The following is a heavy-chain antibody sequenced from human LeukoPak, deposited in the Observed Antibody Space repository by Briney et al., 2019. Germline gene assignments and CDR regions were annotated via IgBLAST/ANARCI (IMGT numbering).Heavy chain of an antibody. V-gene: IGHV3-23*01. CDR3: AKDNYDILTGDEYFFDY. CDR1: GFTFSSYA. CDR2: IGSSGDHT. Sequence: PGGSLRLSCAASGFTFSSYAMSWVRQAPGKGLEWVSAIGSSGDHTYYANSVKGRFTISRDISKNTLYLQMNSLRAEDTAVYYCAKDNYDILTGDEYFFDYWGQGTLVTVSS. J-gene: IGHJ4*02. D-gene: IGHD3-9*01.